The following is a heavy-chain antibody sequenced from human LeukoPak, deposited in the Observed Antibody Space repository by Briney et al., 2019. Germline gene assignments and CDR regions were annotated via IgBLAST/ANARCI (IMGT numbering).Heavy chain of an antibody. D-gene: IGHD3-22*01. CDR2: INHSGST. CDR3: ARGVDDSSAP. J-gene: IGHJ5*02. Sequence: SETLSLTCAVSGGSISSGGYSWSWIRQPPGKGLEWIGEINHSGSTNYNPSLKSRVTISVDTSKNQFSLKLSSVTAADTAVYYCARGVDDSSAPWGQGTLVTVSS. V-gene: IGHV4-34*01. CDR1: GGSISSGGYS.